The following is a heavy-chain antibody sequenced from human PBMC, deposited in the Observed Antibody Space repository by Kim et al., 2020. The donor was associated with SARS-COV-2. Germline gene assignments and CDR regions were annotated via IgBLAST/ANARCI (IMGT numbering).Heavy chain of an antibody. D-gene: IGHD3-16*01. CDR3: ARDYGRDYDYIWGRQYDAFDI. CDR1: GGSISSGGYY. CDR2: IYYSGST. V-gene: IGHV4-31*03. J-gene: IGHJ3*02. Sequence: SETLSLTCTVSGGSISSGGYYWSWIRQHPGKGLEWIGYIYYSGSTYYNPSLKSRVTISVDTSKNQFSLKLSSVTAADTAVYYCARDYGRDYDYIWGRQYDAFDIWGQGTMVTVSS.